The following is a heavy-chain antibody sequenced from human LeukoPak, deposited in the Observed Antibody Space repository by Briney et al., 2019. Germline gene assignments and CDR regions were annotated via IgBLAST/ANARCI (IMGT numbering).Heavy chain of an antibody. CDR3: ARGRWLQLPYY. D-gene: IGHD5-24*01. CDR2: ISLSGLT. CDR1: GGSISSTNW. J-gene: IGHJ4*02. V-gene: IGHV4-4*02. Sequence: SGTLSLTCGVSGGSISSTNWYSWVRQPPGQGLEWIGEISLSGLTNYNPSLKSRVSISVDTSKNQFSLKLSSVTAADAAVYYCARGRWLQLPYYWGQGTLVTVSS.